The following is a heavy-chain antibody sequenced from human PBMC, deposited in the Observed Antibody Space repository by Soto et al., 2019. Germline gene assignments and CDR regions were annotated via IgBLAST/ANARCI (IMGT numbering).Heavy chain of an antibody. CDR2: IYPGDSNT. CDR3: ASRNITSDAFDF. V-gene: IGHV5-51*01. D-gene: IGHD1-1*01. Sequence: RGESLKISCKGSGYRFTSQWIGWVRQMPGKGLEWRGVIYPGDSNTGYSPSFQGQVTISADKSISTAFLQWSTLKASDSALYYCASRNITSDAFDFWGQGTMVTVSS. J-gene: IGHJ3*01. CDR1: GYRFTSQW.